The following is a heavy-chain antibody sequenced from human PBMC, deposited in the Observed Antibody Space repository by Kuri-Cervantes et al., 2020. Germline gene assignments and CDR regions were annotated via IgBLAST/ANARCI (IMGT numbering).Heavy chain of an antibody. CDR1: GFTFSSYC. D-gene: IGHD4-17*01. CDR2: INSDGSST. CDR3: ERAGDYGSFGY. Sequence: GESLKISCAASGFTFSSYCMHWVRQAPGKGLVWVSRINSDGSSTSYADSVKGRFTISRDNSKNTLYLQMNSLRAEDTAVYYCERAGDYGSFGYWGQGTLGTVSS. J-gene: IGHJ4*02. V-gene: IGHV3-74*01.